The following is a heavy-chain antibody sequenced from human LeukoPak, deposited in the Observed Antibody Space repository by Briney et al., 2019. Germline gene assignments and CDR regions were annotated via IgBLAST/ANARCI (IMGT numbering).Heavy chain of an antibody. CDR2: ISGSGGST. CDR3: AKDRHAPGRYCSSTSCFPFDS. J-gene: IGHJ5*01. V-gene: IGHV3-23*01. Sequence: GGSLRLSCAVSGFTFSSYAMSWVGQAPGKGLEWFSGISGSGGSTYYADSVKGRFTISRDNTKNTLYLQMNSLRAEDTAVYYCAKDRHAPGRYCSSTSCFPFDSWGQGTLVTVSS. D-gene: IGHD2-2*01. CDR1: GFTFSSYA.